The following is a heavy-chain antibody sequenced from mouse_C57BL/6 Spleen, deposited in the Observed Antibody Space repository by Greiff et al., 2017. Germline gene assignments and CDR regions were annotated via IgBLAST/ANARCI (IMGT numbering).Heavy chain of an antibody. CDR3: ARGGDYHAWFAY. J-gene: IGHJ3*01. CDR2: INPNNGGT. CDR1: GYTFTDYY. V-gene: IGHV1-26*01. Sequence: EVQLQQSGPELVKPGASVKISCKAFGYTFTDYYMNWVKQSHGKSLEWIGDINPNNGGTSYNQKFKGKATLTVDKSSSTAYMELRSLTSEDSAVYYCARGGDYHAWFAYWGQGTLVTVSA. D-gene: IGHD1-1*02.